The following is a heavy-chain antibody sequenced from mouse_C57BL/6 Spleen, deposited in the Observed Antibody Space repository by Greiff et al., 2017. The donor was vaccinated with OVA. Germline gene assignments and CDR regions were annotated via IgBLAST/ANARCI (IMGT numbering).Heavy chain of an antibody. CDR3: ARSLLMPTVDWYFDV. V-gene: IGHV1-72*01. J-gene: IGHJ1*03. D-gene: IGHD1-1*01. CDR1: GYTFTSYW. Sequence: VQLQQSGAELVKPGASVKLSCKASGYTFTSYWMHWVKQRPGRGLEWIGRIDPNSGGTKYNEKFKSKATLTVDKPSSTAYMQLSSLTSEDSAVYYCARSLLMPTVDWYFDVWGTGTTVTVSS. CDR2: IDPNSGGT.